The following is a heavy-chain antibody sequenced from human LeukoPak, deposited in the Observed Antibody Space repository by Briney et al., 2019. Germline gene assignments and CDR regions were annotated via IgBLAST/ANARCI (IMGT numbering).Heavy chain of an antibody. V-gene: IGHV3-7*01. J-gene: IGHJ4*02. D-gene: IGHD6-13*01. CDR3: ATYTQHFEAPGTDY. CDR1: GFTLRNYW. Sequence: GRSLRLSCSVSGFTLRNYWMRWVRQPPGKGLEWVASIDKDGSEKRYVDSVKGRFTISRDNTRNSVYLQMTSLGAEDTAVNYGATYTQHFEAPGTDYWGQGTLVSVSS. CDR2: IDKDGSEK.